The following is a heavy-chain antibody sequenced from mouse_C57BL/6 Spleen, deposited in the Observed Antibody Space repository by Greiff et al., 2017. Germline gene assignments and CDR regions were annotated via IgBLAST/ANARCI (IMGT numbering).Heavy chain of an antibody. CDR3: TLGVEAYDFDY. J-gene: IGHJ2*01. Sequence: EVKLVESGGGLVQPGGSMKLSCAASGFTFSDAWMDWVRQSPEKGLEWVAEIRNKANNHATYYAESVKGRFTISRDDSKSSVYLQMNSLRAEETGIYCCTLGVEAYDFDYWGQGTTLTVSS. CDR1: GFTFSDAW. D-gene: IGHD4-1*01. CDR2: IRNKANNHAT. V-gene: IGHV6-6*01.